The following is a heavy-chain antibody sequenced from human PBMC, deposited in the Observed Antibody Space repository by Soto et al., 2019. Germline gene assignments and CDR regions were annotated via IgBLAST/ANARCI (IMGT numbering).Heavy chain of an antibody. CDR3: ARIVVPGYAFDI. CDR2: IFSNDEK. V-gene: IGHV2-26*01. D-gene: IGHD2-15*01. CDR1: GFSLSNARMG. J-gene: IGHJ3*02. Sequence: QITLKESGPVLVKPTETLSLNYTVSGFSLSNARMGVSRIRQPPGKALEWLAHIFSNDEKSYSTSLKSRLTISKDTYKSQVVLTMTNMVPVDTATYYCARIVVPGYAFDIWGQGTMVTVSS.